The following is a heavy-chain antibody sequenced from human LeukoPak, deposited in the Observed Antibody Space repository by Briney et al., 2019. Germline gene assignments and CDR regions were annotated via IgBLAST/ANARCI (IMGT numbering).Heavy chain of an antibody. J-gene: IGHJ3*02. CDR1: GYTFTGYY. V-gene: IGHV1-2*02. D-gene: IGHD3-22*01. CDR2: INPNSGGT. Sequence: ASVKVSCKASGYTFTGYYMHWVRQAPGQGLEWMGWINPNSGGTNYAQKFQGGVTMTRDTSISTAYMELSRLRSDDTAVYYCARGYYDSSGYSPDAFDIWGQGTMVTVSS. CDR3: ARGYYDSSGYSPDAFDI.